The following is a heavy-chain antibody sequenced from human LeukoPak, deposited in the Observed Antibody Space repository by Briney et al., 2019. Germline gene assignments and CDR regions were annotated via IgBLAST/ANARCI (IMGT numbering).Heavy chain of an antibody. CDR2: ISYDGSNK. J-gene: IGHJ4*02. CDR1: GFPFSTYG. Sequence: GGSLRLSCAASGFPFSTYGMHWVRQAPGKGLEWVTVISYDGSNKYYADSVKGRFTISRDNSKNTLYLQVNSLRAEDTAVYYCARARVVTKWIDYWGQGTLVTVSS. D-gene: IGHD2-21*02. CDR3: ARARVVTKWIDY. V-gene: IGHV3-30*03.